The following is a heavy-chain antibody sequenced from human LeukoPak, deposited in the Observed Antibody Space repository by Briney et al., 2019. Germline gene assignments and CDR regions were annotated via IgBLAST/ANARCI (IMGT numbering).Heavy chain of an antibody. CDR2: IYTSGST. CDR1: GGSISSYY. Sequence: SETLSLTCTVSGGSISSYYWSWIRQPAGKGLEWIGRIYTSGSTNYNPSLKSRVTMSVDTSKNQFSLKLSSVTAADTAVHYCARGYCSSTSCYNGMDVWGQGTTVTVSS. D-gene: IGHD2-2*02. J-gene: IGHJ6*02. CDR3: ARGYCSSTSCYNGMDV. V-gene: IGHV4-4*07.